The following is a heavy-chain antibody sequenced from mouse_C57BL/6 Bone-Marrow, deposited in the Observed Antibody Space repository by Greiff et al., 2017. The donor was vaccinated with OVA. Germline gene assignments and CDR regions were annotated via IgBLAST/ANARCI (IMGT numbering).Heavy chain of an antibody. CDR1: GYTFTSYW. J-gene: IGHJ2*01. CDR3: ARRDGYYVDY. CDR2: IHPNSGST. V-gene: IGHV1-64*01. D-gene: IGHD2-3*01. Sequence: QVQLKQPGAELVKPGASVKLSCKASGYTFTSYWMHWVKQRPGQGLEWIGMIHPNSGSTNYNEKFKSKATLTVDKSSSTAYMQLSSLTSEDSAVYYCARRDGYYVDYWGQGTTLTVSS.